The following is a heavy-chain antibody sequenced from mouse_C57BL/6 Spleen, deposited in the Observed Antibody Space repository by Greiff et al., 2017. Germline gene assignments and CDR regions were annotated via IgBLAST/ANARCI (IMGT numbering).Heavy chain of an antibody. CDR1: GYSITSGYY. CDR2: ISYDGSN. V-gene: IGHV3-6*01. Sequence: EVQLVESGPGLVKPSQSLSLTCSVTGYSITSGYYWNWIRQFPGNKLEWMGYISYDGSNNYNPSLKNRISITRDTSKNQFFLKLNSVTTEDTATYYCAREEGYYGSSLDYWGQGTTLTVSS. CDR3: AREEGYYGSSLDY. D-gene: IGHD1-1*01. J-gene: IGHJ2*01.